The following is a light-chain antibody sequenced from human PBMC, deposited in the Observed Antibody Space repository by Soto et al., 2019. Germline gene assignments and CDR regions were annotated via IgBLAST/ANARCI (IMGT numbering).Light chain of an antibody. Sequence: IVMTQSPDTLFVSLVEGATLSFRASQSVSSHLAWYQHKPGQAPRLLIYGASTRASGIPARFSGSGSETDFTLTISSLQSEDSAVYYCQQYHNWPPITFGQGTRLEIK. V-gene: IGKV3-15*01. CDR1: QSVSSH. CDR3: QQYHNWPPIT. CDR2: GAS. J-gene: IGKJ5*01.